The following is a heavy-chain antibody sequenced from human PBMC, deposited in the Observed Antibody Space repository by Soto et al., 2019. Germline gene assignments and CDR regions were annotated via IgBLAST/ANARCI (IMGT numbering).Heavy chain of an antibody. CDR3: VRGGIAGNWFDP. D-gene: IGHD6-13*01. Sequence: QVQLQESGPGLVKPSQTLSLTCSVSGGSITSGGFYWSWIRQHPEKGLEWIAYIFHSGSTDFNPSLKGRIIISADTSNNQFSLKLSSVTAADTAVYYCVRGGIAGNWFDPWGQGTLVTVSS. CDR1: GGSITSGGFY. J-gene: IGHJ5*02. CDR2: IFHSGST. V-gene: IGHV4-31*03.